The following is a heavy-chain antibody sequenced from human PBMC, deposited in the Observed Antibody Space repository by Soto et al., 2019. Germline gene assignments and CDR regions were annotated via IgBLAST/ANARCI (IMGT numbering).Heavy chain of an antibody. V-gene: IGHV3-53*01. CDR3: ARAAYFAGPLES. D-gene: IGHD3-16*01. CDR2: IYSGGST. CDR1: GFTVSSNY. J-gene: IGHJ5*02. Sequence: QPGGSLRLSCAASGFTVSSNYMSWVRQAPGKGLEWVCVIYSGGSTFYADSVKGRFTISRDTSKNTLYLQMNSLRVEDTAVYYCARAAYFAGPLESWGQGTLVTVSS.